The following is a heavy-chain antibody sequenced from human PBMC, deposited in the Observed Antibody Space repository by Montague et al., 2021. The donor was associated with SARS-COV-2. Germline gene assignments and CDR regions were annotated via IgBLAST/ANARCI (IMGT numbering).Heavy chain of an antibody. CDR3: ARARITMIVVVNAFDI. V-gene: IGHV4-31*03. CDR2: IYYSGST. D-gene: IGHD3-22*01. Sequence: TLSLTCTVSGGSISSGGYYWSWIRQHPGRGLEWIGYIYYSGSTYYNPSLKSRVTISVDTSKNQFSLKLSSVTAADTAVYYCARARITMIVVVNAFDIWGQGTMVTVSS. CDR1: GGSISSGGYY. J-gene: IGHJ3*02.